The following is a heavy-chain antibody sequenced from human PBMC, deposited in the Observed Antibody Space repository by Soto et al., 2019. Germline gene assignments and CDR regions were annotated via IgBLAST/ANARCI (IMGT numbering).Heavy chain of an antibody. CDR2: ISNYNGKT. Sequence: LVQSGGEMKKPGASVKVSCEASGYTFTNYGITWVRQAPGQGLEWMGWISNYNGKTNYAQILQGRVTMTTDTSTRTAYMELTRLRSDDTATYYCARVQNYDILTGSSPSIDVWGQGTTVTVSS. J-gene: IGHJ6*02. CDR3: ARVQNYDILTGSSPSIDV. D-gene: IGHD3-9*01. V-gene: IGHV1-18*01. CDR1: GYTFTNYG.